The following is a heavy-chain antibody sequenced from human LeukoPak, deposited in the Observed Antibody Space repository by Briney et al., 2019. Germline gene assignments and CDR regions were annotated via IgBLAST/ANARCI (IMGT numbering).Heavy chain of an antibody. Sequence: GGSLRLSCAASGFTVSSNYMTWVRQAPGKGLEWVSVIYKNAITYYADTVKGRFTISRDNAKNSLYLQMNSLRAEDTAVYYCAVIRYNWNYADVWGKGTTVTVSS. CDR2: IYKNAIT. CDR1: GFTVSSNY. CDR3: AVIRYNWNYADV. J-gene: IGHJ6*03. D-gene: IGHD1-20*01. V-gene: IGHV3-53*01.